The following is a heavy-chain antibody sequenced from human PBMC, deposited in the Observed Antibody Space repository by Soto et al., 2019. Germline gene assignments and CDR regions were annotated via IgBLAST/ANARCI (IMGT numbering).Heavy chain of an antibody. CDR3: AKFEGHPLEYWYLDF. CDR1: GFTCAYA. Sequence: EVQLLESGGGLVQPGGSLRLSCAASGFTCAYAMGWVRQAPGKGLEWVSTIHGGGGATHYADSVKGRFTISRDDSKNTLYAQMNSLRAEDTAVYYCAKFEGHPLEYWYLDFWGRGTLVTLSS. CDR2: IHGGGGAT. V-gene: IGHV3-23*01. J-gene: IGHJ2*01. D-gene: IGHD1-1*01.